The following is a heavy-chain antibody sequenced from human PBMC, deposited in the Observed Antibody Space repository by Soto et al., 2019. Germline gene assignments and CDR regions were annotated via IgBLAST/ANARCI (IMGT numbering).Heavy chain of an antibody. CDR1: RFTFSSYA. CDR3: AKDNLAPYSKGWAIRFDP. Sequence: GGSRSLSCAASRFTFSSYAMSWVRQALGKGLEWVSSIGGSGASTYYADSVKGRFTISRDNFKSTLYLQMNSLRAEDTAVYYCAKDNLAPYSKGWAIRFDPWGQGTLVTVS. CDR2: IGGSGAST. D-gene: IGHD6-19*01. V-gene: IGHV3-23*01. J-gene: IGHJ5*02.